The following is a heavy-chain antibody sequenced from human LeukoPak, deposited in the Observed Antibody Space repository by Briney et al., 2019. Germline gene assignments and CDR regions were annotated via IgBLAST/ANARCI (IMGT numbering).Heavy chain of an antibody. D-gene: IGHD3-3*01. Sequence: GESLRISCKGSGYSFTNRWIGWVRQMPGKGLEWMGRIDPSDSYINYSSSFQGHVTISADKSISTAYLQWRSLKASDTAIYYCVRYGLDVWGQGTTVTVPS. J-gene: IGHJ6*02. V-gene: IGHV5-10-1*01. CDR1: GYSFTNRW. CDR3: VRYGLDV. CDR2: IDPSDSYI.